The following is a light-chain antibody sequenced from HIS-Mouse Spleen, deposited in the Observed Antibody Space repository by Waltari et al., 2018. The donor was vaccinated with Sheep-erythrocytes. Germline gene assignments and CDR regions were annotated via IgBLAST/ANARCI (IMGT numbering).Light chain of an antibody. Sequence: QSALTQPRSVSGSPGQSVTISCTGPSSYVGGYNDVSWYQQHPGNAPKLMIYDVSKRPSGVPDRFSGSKSGNTASLTISGLQAEDEADYYCCSYAGSYNHVFATGTKVTVL. CDR3: CSYAGSYNHV. J-gene: IGLJ1*01. V-gene: IGLV2-11*01. CDR1: SSYVGGYND. CDR2: DVS.